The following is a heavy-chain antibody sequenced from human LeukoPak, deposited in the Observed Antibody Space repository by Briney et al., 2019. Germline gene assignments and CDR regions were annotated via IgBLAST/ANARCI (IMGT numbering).Heavy chain of an antibody. CDR1: GFTFSDYY. V-gene: IGHV3-11*05. CDR3: ARVGEYSGSYYDY. Sequence: GGSLRLSCAASGFTFSDYYVTWIRQAPGKGLEWVSFISGSSSYTNSADSVKGRFTISRDNAKNSLYLQMNSLRAEDTAVYHCARVGEYSGSYYDYWGQGTLVTVSS. J-gene: IGHJ4*02. D-gene: IGHD1-26*01. CDR2: ISGSSSYT.